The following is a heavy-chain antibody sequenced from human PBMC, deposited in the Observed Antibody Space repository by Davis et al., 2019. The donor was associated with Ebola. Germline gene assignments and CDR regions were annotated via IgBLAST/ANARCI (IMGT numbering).Heavy chain of an antibody. CDR2: ISYDGSNK. D-gene: IGHD2-21*01. V-gene: IGHV3-30-3*01. CDR1: GFTFSSYA. Sequence: GESLKISCAASGFTFSSYAMHWVRQAPGKGLEWVAVISYDGSNKYYADSVKGRFTISRDNSKNTLYLQMNSLRAEDTAVYYCARDPFRDHAFDIWGQGTMVTVSS. J-gene: IGHJ3*02. CDR3: ARDPFRDHAFDI.